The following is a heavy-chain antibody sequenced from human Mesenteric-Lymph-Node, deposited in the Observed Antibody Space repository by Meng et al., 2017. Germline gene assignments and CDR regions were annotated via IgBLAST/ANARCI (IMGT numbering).Heavy chain of an antibody. CDR1: GFTVSSNY. CDR2: ISSSSSYI. J-gene: IGHJ4*02. V-gene: IGHV3-21*01. D-gene: IGHD6-19*01. Sequence: GESLKISCAASGFTVSSNYMSWVRQAPGKGLEWVSSISSSSSYIYYADSVKGRFTISRGNAKNSLYLQMNSLRAEDTAVYYCAREGYSSGWYYWGQGTLVTVSS. CDR3: AREGYSSGWYY.